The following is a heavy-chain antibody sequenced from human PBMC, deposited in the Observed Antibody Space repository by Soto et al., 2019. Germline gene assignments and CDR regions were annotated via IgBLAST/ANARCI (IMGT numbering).Heavy chain of an antibody. Sequence: QVQLVQSGAEVKKPGASVKVSGKASGYSFTSYDMNWVRQVPGQGPEWMGWMKPNSADTGYAQKFQVKMTTSRDMSKRTRYMKLSGLTSEDMAVSYCARGGFLEPHMDVWGRGTTVTVSS. CDR1: GYSFTSYD. V-gene: IGHV1-8*01. CDR3: ARGGFLEPHMDV. CDR2: MKPNSADT. J-gene: IGHJ6*03.